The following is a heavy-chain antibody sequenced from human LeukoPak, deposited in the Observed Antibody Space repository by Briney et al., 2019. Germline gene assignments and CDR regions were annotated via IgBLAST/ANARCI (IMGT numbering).Heavy chain of an antibody. V-gene: IGHV4-30-4*01. J-gene: IGHJ5*02. CDR1: GGSISSGDYY. CDR3: AREQGQLDSWFDP. Sequence: PSQTLSLTCTVSGGSISSGDYYWSWIRQPPGKGLEWIGYIYYSGSTNYNPSLKSRVTISVDTSKNQFSLKLSSVTAADTAVYYCAREQGQLDSWFDPWGQGTLVTVSS. CDR2: IYYSGST. D-gene: IGHD6-6*01.